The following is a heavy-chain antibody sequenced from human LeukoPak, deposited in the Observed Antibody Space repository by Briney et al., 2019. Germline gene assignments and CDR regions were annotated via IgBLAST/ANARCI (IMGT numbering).Heavy chain of an antibody. CDR1: GGSFSGYY. J-gene: IGHJ6*03. D-gene: IGHD2-15*01. CDR3: ARGDLGYCSGGSCPYYYYYYYMDV. CDR2: INHSGST. Sequence: SETLPLTCAVYGGSFSGYYWSWIRQPPGKGLEWIGEINHSGSTNYNPSLKSRVTISVDTSKNQFSLKLSSVTAADTAVYYCARGDLGYCSGGSCPYYYYYYYMDVWGKGTTVTISS. V-gene: IGHV4-34*01.